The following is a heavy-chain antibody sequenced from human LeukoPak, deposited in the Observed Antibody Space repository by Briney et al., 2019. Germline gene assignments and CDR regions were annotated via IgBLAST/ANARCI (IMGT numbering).Heavy chain of an antibody. J-gene: IGHJ6*02. V-gene: IGHV1-2*02. CDR3: ARDLEDSVYYYGMDV. CDR2: INPNSGGT. D-gene: IGHD2-15*01. Sequence: ASVKVSCKASGYTFTGYYMHWVRQAPGQGLEWMGWINPNSGGTNYAQKFQGRVTMTRDTSISTAYMELSRLRSDDTAVYYRARDLEDSVYYYGMDVWGQGTTVTVSS. CDR1: GYTFTGYY.